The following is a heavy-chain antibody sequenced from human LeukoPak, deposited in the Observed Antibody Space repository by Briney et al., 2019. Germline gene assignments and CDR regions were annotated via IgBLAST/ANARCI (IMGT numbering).Heavy chain of an antibody. CDR2: INHSGST. CDR1: GGSFSGYY. D-gene: IGHD3-3*01. V-gene: IGHV4-34*01. J-gene: IGHJ4*02. Sequence: WETLSLTCAVYGGSFSGYYWSWIRQPSGKGLEWIGEINHSGSTNYNPSLKSRVTISVDTSKNQFSLKLSSVTAADTAVYYCAKGFGGRYDFWSGYSDWGQGTLVTVSS. CDR3: AKGFGGRYDFWSGYSD.